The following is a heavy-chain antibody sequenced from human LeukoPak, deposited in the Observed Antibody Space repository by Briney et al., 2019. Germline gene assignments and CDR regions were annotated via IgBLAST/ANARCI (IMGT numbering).Heavy chain of an antibody. J-gene: IGHJ4*02. CDR1: GGSISSRSYY. CDR3: ARHDCSSTSCYADY. CDR2: IYYSGST. D-gene: IGHD2-2*01. V-gene: IGHV4-39*01. Sequence: SETLSLTCTVSGGSISSRSYYWGWIRQPPGKGLEWIGTIYYSGSTYYNPSLKSRVTISVDTSKNQFSLELSSVTAADTAVYYCARHDCSSTSCYADYWGQGTLVTVSS.